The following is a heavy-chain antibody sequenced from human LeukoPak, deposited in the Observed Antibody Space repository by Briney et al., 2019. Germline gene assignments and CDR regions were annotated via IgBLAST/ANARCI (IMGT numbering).Heavy chain of an antibody. CDR2: ISSSSSYI. D-gene: IGHD6-19*01. Sequence: GGSLRLSCAASGFTFSSYSLNWVRQAPGKGLEWVSSISSSSSYIYCADSVNGRFTISRDNATNSLHLQMNSLRAEETAVYYCAGGGGGGSGWYDLFDYWGKGTLVTVSS. V-gene: IGHV3-21*01. CDR3: AGGGGGGSGWYDLFDY. J-gene: IGHJ4*02. CDR1: GFTFSSYS.